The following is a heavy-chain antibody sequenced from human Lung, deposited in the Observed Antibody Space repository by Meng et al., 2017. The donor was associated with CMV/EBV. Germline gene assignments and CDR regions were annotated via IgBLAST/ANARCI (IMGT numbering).Heavy chain of an antibody. D-gene: IGHD2-2*01. CDR3: TRDRVPAAFRDYGMDV. Sequence: ASVKVSCKASRYTFTGYYMHWVRQAPGQGLEWMGWINPNSGGTNYAQKFQGRVTMTRDTSISTAYMELSRLRSDDTAVYYCTRDRVPAAFRDYGMDVLGQRTTVXVSS. CDR2: INPNSGGT. J-gene: IGHJ6*02. V-gene: IGHV1-2*02. CDR1: RYTFTGYY.